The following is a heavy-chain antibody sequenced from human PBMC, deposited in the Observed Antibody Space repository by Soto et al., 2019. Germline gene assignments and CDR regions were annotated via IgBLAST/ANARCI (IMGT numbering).Heavy chain of an antibody. D-gene: IGHD3-10*01. CDR2: ISYDGSNK. CDR1: GFTFSSYG. J-gene: IGHJ4*02. CDR3: AKYVWSYGSGEYYFDY. Sequence: GGSLRLSCAASGFTFSSYGMHWVRQAPGKGLEWVAVISYDGSNKYYADSVKGRFTISRDNSKNTLYLQMNSLRAEDTAVYYCAKYVWSYGSGEYYFDYWGQGTLVTVSS. V-gene: IGHV3-30*18.